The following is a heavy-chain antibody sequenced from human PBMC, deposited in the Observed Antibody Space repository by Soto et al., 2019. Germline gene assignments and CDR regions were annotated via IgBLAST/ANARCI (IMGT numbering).Heavy chain of an antibody. J-gene: IGHJ4*02. CDR1: GDSINNYY. D-gene: IGHD2-2*01. Sequence: SETLSLTCTVSGDSINNYYWSWIRQPPGKRLEWIGYIYYTGSTTYNPSLASRVTMSVDTSKNQFSLKLNSVNAADTAVYYCAKYRRTQAEGFTLDYWGRGTLVTVSS. CDR3: AKYRRTQAEGFTLDY. V-gene: IGHV4-59*01. CDR2: IYYTGST.